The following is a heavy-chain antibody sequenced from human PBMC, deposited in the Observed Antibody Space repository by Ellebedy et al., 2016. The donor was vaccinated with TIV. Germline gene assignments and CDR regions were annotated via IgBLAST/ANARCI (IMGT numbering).Heavy chain of an antibody. J-gene: IGHJ6*02. D-gene: IGHD4-17*01. CDR2: ISGKAKSYAT. CDR3: TRDYGDYDYYGLDV. CDR1: GFTFSGSA. V-gene: IGHV3-73*01. Sequence: GGSLRLSCEASGFTFSGSAMHWVRQASGKGLEWIGRISGKAKSYATAYAASVKGRFIISRDDSKNTAYLQMNSLKAEDTAVYYCTRDYGDYDYYGLDVWGQGTTVTVSS.